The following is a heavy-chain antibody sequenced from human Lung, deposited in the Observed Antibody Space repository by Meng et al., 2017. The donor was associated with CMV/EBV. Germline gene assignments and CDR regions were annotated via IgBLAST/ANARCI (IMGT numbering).Heavy chain of an antibody. CDR2: FVNYVDT. CDR1: GYTFGSYG. J-gene: IGHJ4*02. D-gene: IGHD2-15*01. CDR3: ASGTPGRSYCDY. V-gene: IGHV1-18*01. Sequence: QSQLLQSGPEVEKPGAAVRVSCKASGYTFGSYGMCWVRQAPGQGLEWMGWFVNYVDTYPAPKFQGRVTMTTDTHTNTAFMELRSLTSDDTAVYYCASGTPGRSYCDYWGQGTLVTVSS.